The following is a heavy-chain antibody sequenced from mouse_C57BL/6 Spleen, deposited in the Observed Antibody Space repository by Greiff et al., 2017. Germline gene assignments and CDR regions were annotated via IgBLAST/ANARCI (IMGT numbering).Heavy chain of an antibody. CDR1: GYAFSSYW. V-gene: IGHV1-80*01. CDR3: ARGRGNFTWYFDV. D-gene: IGHD2-1*01. Sequence: QVHVKQSGAELVKPGASVKISCKASGYAFSSYWMNWVKQRPGKGLEWIGQIYPGDGDTNYNGKFKGKATLTADKSSSTAYMQLSSLTSEDSAVYFCARGRGNFTWYFDVWGTGTTVTVSS. J-gene: IGHJ1*03. CDR2: IYPGDGDT.